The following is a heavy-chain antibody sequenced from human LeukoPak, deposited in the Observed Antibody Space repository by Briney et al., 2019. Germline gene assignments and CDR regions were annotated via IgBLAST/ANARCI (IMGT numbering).Heavy chain of an antibody. D-gene: IGHD4-23*01. V-gene: IGHV1-24*01. J-gene: IGHJ5*02. CDR2: FDPEDGET. Sequence: ASVKVSCKVSGYTLTELSMHWVRQAPGKGLEWMGGFDPEDGETIYAQKFQGRVTMTEDTSTDTAYMELSSLRSEDTAVYYCATVPGGAMTTMEWFDPWGQGTLVTVSS. CDR1: GYTLTELS. CDR3: ATVPGGAMTTMEWFDP.